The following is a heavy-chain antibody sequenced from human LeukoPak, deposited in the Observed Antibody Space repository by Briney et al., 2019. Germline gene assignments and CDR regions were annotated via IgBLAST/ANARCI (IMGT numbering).Heavy chain of an antibody. Sequence: SETLSLTCRVSGGSVSSSSYYWAWIRQPPGKGLEWIGSVYYTENTHYSPSLKSRVTISVDTSKNQFSLKLSSVTAADTAVYYCARMRTLYCSGGSCYLDYFDYWGQGTLVTVSS. V-gene: IGHV4-39*07. CDR1: GGSVSSSSYY. J-gene: IGHJ4*02. D-gene: IGHD2-15*01. CDR3: ARMRTLYCSGGSCYLDYFDY. CDR2: VYYTENT.